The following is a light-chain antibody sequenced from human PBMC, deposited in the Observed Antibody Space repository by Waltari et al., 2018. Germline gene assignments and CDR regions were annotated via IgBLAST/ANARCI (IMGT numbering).Light chain of an antibody. Sequence: ELVMTQSPATLSVSPGERASLSCRASQSLGTNLAWYQQKPGQAPRLLIYGASSRAPGVPARFSGSGSGTDFTLTISSLQSEDFAVYYCQQYDKWLRYSFGQGTKLEIK. V-gene: IGKV3-15*01. CDR3: QQYDKWLRYS. CDR1: QSLGTN. J-gene: IGKJ2*01. CDR2: GAS.